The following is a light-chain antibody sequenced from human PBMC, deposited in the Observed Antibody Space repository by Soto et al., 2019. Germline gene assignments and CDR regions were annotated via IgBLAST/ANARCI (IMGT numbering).Light chain of an antibody. V-gene: IGLV1-44*01. Sequence: QSVLTQPPSASGTPGQRVSISCSGSNSNIGTYTVNWYQQLPGTAPKLLIYTDYQRPSGVPDRFSGSRFGTSASLAISGLQSEDEADYYCASWDDSLSGGVFGGGTKLTVL. CDR2: TDY. CDR1: NSNIGTYT. CDR3: ASWDDSLSGGV. J-gene: IGLJ3*02.